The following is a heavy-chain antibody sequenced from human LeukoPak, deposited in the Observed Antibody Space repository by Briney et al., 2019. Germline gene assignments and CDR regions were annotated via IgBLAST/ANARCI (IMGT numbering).Heavy chain of an antibody. Sequence: ASVKVSCKASGYTLTHYGLSWVRKAPGQGLEWLGWISAYNGDTHYAQTVQGRVTMTTDTSTSTSYMELRSLRSDDTAVYYCARDFEHCTTSSCYALLDYWGQGTLVTVSS. CDR1: GYTLTHYG. D-gene: IGHD2-2*01. J-gene: IGHJ4*02. V-gene: IGHV1-18*01. CDR3: ARDFEHCTTSSCYALLDY. CDR2: ISAYNGDT.